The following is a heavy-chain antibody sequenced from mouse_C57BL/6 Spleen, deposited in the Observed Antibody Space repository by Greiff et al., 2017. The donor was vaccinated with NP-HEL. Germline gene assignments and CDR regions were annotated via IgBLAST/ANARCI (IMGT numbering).Heavy chain of an antibody. V-gene: IGHV1-64*01. CDR3: ARSIYDGYYGY. CDR1: GYTFTSYW. D-gene: IGHD2-3*01. Sequence: QVQLQQSGAELVKPGASVKLSCKASGYTFTSYWMHWVKQRPGQGLEWIGMIHPNSGSTNYNEKFKSKATLTVDKSSSTAYMQLSSLTSEDSAVYYCARSIYDGYYGYWGQGTTLTVSS. CDR2: IHPNSGST. J-gene: IGHJ2*01.